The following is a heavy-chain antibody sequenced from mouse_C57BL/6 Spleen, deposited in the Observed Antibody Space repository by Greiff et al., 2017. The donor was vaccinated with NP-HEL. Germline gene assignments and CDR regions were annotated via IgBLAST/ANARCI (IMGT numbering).Heavy chain of an antibody. D-gene: IGHD2-4*01. CDR2: INPNNGGT. Sequence: EVMLVESGPELVKPGASVKIPCKASGYTFTDYNMDWVKQSHGKSLEWIGDINPNNGGTIYNQKFKGKATLTVDKSSSTAYMELRSLTSEDTAVYYCARSPYYDYDGYYAMDYWGQGTSVTVSS. V-gene: IGHV1-18*01. CDR1: GYTFTDYN. CDR3: ARSPYYDYDGYYAMDY. J-gene: IGHJ4*01.